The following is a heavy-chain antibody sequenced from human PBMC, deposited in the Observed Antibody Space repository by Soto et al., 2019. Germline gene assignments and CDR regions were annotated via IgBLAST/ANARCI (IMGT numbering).Heavy chain of an antibody. V-gene: IGHV3-33*06. CDR3: AKDLAGATRGRFDY. Sequence: QSGGSLRLSCETSGFTFSSYGMHWVRQAPGKGLEWVAAIWYDGTNKYYADSVMGRFTISRDNSKNTLYLQMNSLRAEDTAVYYCAKDLAGATRGRFDYWGQGTLVTVSS. CDR2: IWYDGTNK. D-gene: IGHD1-26*01. CDR1: GFTFSSYG. J-gene: IGHJ4*02.